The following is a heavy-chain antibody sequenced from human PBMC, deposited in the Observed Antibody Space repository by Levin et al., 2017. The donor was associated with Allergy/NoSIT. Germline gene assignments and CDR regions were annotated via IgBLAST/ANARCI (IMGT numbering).Heavy chain of an antibody. Sequence: ASVKVSCKGSGYSFISYWIAWVRQTPGKGLEWMGSIYPGDSDTKYSPPFLGQVTISVDKSISTAYLQWNSLKASDTAIYYCASDFHYDNGMDVWGQGTTVTVSS. CDR3: ASDFHYDNGMDV. CDR1: GYSFISYW. CDR2: IYPGDSDT. D-gene: IGHD3/OR15-3a*01. J-gene: IGHJ6*02. V-gene: IGHV5-51*01.